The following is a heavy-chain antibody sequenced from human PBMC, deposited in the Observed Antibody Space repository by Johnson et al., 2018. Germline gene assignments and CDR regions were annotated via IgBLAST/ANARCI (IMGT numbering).Heavy chain of an antibody. Sequence: QVQLQESGPGLVKPSETLSLTCTVSGGSISSYYWSWIRQPPGKGLAWIGYIYYSGSTNYNPSLKSRVTISVDKSKNQFSLKLGSVTAAYTAVYYCARHTTRGYDYGAGAVDSWGQGTMVTVSS. D-gene: IGHD3-22*01. CDR1: GGSISSYY. CDR2: IYYSGST. V-gene: IGHV4-59*01. J-gene: IGHJ3*02. CDR3: ARHTTRGYDYGAGAVDS.